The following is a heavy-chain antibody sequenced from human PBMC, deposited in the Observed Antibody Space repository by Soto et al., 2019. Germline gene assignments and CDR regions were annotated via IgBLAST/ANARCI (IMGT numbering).Heavy chain of an antibody. V-gene: IGHV3-11*01. J-gene: IGHJ4*02. CDR3: ATFTVTTFDYY. CDR2: ISSSGSTI. D-gene: IGHD4-17*01. Sequence: PGGSLRLSCAASGFTFSDYYMSWIRQAPGKGLEWVSYISSSGSTIYYADSVKGRFTISRDNAKNSLYLQMNSLRAEGTAVYYCATFTVTTFDYYWGQGTLVTVSS. CDR1: GFTFSDYY.